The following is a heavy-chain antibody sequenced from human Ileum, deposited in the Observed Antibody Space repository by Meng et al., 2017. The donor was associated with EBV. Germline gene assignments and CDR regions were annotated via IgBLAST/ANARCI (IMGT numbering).Heavy chain of an antibody. V-gene: IGHV7-4-1*02. CDR2: INTNTGDP. J-gene: IGHJ4*02. D-gene: IGHD3-10*01. CDR3: ARERMLRGDGGDY. Sequence: QGQLVQTGSGLKKPGASVTRSYKASGHSFTSFAMNWVRQAPGQGLEWMGWINTNTGDPTYAQGFTGRFVFSLDTSVSTAYLQISSLKAEDTAVYYCARERMLRGDGGDYWGQGTLVTVSS. CDR1: GHSFTSFA.